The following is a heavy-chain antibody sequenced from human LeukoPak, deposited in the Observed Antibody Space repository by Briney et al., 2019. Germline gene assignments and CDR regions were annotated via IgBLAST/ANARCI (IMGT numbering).Heavy chain of an antibody. V-gene: IGHV3-48*03. Sequence: GGSLRLSCAASGFTFSSYEMNWVRQAPGKGLEGVSYISSSGSTIDYEDSVKGRFTISRDNAKNSLYLQMNSLRAEDTAVYYCARGRWAITMVRGVAFDYWGQGTLVTVSS. D-gene: IGHD3-10*01. CDR3: ARGRWAITMVRGVAFDY. CDR1: GFTFSSYE. CDR2: ISSSGSTI. J-gene: IGHJ4*02.